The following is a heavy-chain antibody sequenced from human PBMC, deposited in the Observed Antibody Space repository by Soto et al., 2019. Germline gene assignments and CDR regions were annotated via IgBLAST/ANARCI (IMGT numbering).Heavy chain of an antibody. V-gene: IGHV1-69*06. CDR2: IIPIFGTA. CDR1: GGTFSSYA. D-gene: IGHD3-22*01. J-gene: IGHJ3*02. CDR3: AREDSITMIVEVIGSGAFDI. Sequence: SVKVSCKASGGTFSSYAISWVRQAPGQGLEWMGGIIPIFGTANYAQKFQGRVTITADKSTSTAYMELSSLRSEDTAVYYCAREDSITMIVEVIGSGAFDIWGQGTMVTVSS.